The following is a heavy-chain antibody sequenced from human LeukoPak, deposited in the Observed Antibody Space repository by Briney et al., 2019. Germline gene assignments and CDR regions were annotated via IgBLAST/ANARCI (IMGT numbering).Heavy chain of an antibody. CDR2: IYYSGSI. D-gene: IGHD1-26*01. CDR1: GGSISSGGYY. Sequence: SETLSLTCTVSGGSISSGGYYWSWIRQHPGKGLEWIGYIYYSGSIYYNPSLKSRVTISVDTSKNQFSLKLSSVTAADTAVYYCARERSVGATVYFDYWGQGTLVTVSS. CDR3: ARERSVGATVYFDY. V-gene: IGHV4-31*03. J-gene: IGHJ4*02.